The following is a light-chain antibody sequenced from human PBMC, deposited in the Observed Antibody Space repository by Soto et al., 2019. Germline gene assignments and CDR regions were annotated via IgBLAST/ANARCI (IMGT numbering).Light chain of an antibody. Sequence: QSALTQPASVSESPGQSITISCSGTSSDVGGYNYVSWYQQYPGKAPKLLIYEVSNRPSGVSNRFFGSKSGNTASLTISGLQAEDEADYYCSSYANTHTVVFGGGTQLTVL. V-gene: IGLV2-14*01. CDR3: SSYANTHTVV. CDR2: EVS. CDR1: SSDVGGYNY. J-gene: IGLJ7*01.